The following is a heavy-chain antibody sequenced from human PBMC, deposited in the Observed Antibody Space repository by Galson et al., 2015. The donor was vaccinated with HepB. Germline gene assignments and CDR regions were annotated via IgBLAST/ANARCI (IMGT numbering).Heavy chain of an antibody. CDR1: GGTFSSYA. CDR2: IIPILGIA. CDR3: ASSPVGYYDSSGYLGLNWFDP. D-gene: IGHD3-22*01. V-gene: IGHV1-69*10. Sequence: SVKVSCKASGGTFSSYAISWVRQAPGQGLEWMGGIIPILGIANYAQKFQGRVTITADKSTSTAYMELSSLRSEDTAVYYCASSPVGYYDSSGYLGLNWFDPWGQGTLVTVSS. J-gene: IGHJ5*02.